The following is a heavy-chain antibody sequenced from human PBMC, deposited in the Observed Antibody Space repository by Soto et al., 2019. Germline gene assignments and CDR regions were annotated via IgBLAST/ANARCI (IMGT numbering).Heavy chain of an antibody. J-gene: IGHJ4*02. Sequence: QVQLVESGGGVVQPGRSLRLSCAASGFTFSSYGMHWVRQAPGKGLEWVAVISYDGSNKYYADSVKGRFTISRDNSKNTLYLQMNSLRAEDTAVYYCARDHIAAAGTADYWGQGTLVTVSS. V-gene: IGHV3-30*03. CDR1: GFTFSSYG. CDR2: ISYDGSNK. CDR3: ARDHIAAAGTADY. D-gene: IGHD6-13*01.